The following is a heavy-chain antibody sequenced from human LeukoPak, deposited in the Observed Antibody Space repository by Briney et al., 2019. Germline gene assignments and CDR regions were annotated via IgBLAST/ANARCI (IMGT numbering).Heavy chain of an antibody. CDR2: IYSGGST. Sequence: PGGSLRLSCAASGFAVSSNYMSWVRQTPGKGLEWVSVIYSGGSTYYADSEKGRFTISRDNSKNTLYLQMNSLRAEDTAVYFCARDPSFSVPYYYYGMDVWGQGTTVTVSS. CDR3: ARDPSFSVPYYYYGMDV. CDR1: GFAVSSNY. D-gene: IGHD3-10*01. V-gene: IGHV3-53*01. J-gene: IGHJ6*02.